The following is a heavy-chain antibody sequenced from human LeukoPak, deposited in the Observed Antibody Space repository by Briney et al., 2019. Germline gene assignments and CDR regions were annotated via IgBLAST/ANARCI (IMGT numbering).Heavy chain of an antibody. CDR3: AKWELYSGFYYIDY. Sequence: GGSLRLSCAASGFTFSSYWMTWVRQGPGKGLEWVANIKPDGSLIYYVDSVKGRFTISRDNAKNSLYLQMNSLRAGDTAVYYCAKWELYSGFYYIDYWGQGTLATVSS. CDR1: GFTFSSYW. J-gene: IGHJ4*02. V-gene: IGHV3-7*01. D-gene: IGHD1-26*01. CDR2: IKPDGSLI.